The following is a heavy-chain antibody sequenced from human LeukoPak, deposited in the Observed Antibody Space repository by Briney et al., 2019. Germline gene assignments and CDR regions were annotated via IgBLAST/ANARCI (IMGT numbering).Heavy chain of an antibody. Sequence: GGSLRLSCAASGFTFSSYAMHWVRQAPGKGLEWVAVISYDGSNKYYADSVKGRFTISRDNYKNTLYLQMNSLRAEDTAVYYCARETVAPTLSILWYFDYWGQGTLVTVSS. CDR3: ARETVAPTLSILWYFDY. CDR2: ISYDGSNK. J-gene: IGHJ4*02. D-gene: IGHD2/OR15-2a*01. CDR1: GFTFSSYA. V-gene: IGHV3-30*04.